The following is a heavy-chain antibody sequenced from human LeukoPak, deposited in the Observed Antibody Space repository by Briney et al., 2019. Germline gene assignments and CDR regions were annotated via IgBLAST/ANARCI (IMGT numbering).Heavy chain of an antibody. Sequence: GASVKVSCKASGYTFTGYDINWVRQAIGQGLEWMGWMNPSTGDTGYAQKFQGRVTMTRNTPVDTAFMELSGLGSEDTAVYYCTRGSLSGSSRDYWGQGTLVTVSS. J-gene: IGHJ4*02. D-gene: IGHD1-26*01. V-gene: IGHV1-8*01. CDR2: MNPSTGDT. CDR1: GYTFTGYD. CDR3: TRGSLSGSSRDY.